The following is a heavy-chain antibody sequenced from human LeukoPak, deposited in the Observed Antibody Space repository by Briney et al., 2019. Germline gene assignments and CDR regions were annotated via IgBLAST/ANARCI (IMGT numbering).Heavy chain of an antibody. CDR1: GGSVGSGRFY. V-gene: IGHV4-61*01. CDR3: ARGRYYDSRDSFGY. CDR2: ISYSGST. D-gene: IGHD3-22*01. J-gene: IGHJ4*02. Sequence: PSETLSLTCTVFGGSVGSGRFYWNWIRQPPGMGLEWIGFISYSGSTNYNPSLKSRVTISEDTSKNQFSLKLSSVTAADTAVYFCARGRYYDSRDSFGYWGQGIPVTVSS.